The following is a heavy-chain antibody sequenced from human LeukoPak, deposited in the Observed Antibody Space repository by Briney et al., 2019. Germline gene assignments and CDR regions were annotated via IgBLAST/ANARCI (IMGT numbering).Heavy chain of an antibody. CDR2: IYPGDSDT. D-gene: IGHD2-2*01. J-gene: IGHJ1*01. CDR3: ARQSDCRSTSCRVPAEYFQH. V-gene: IGHV5-51*01. Sequence: GESLKISCKGSGYSFTSYWMGWVRQMPGKGLEWMGIIYPGDSDTRYSPSFQGQVTISADKSISTAYLQWSSLKASDTAMYYCARQSDCRSTSCRVPAEYFQHWGQGTLVTVSS. CDR1: GYSFTSYW.